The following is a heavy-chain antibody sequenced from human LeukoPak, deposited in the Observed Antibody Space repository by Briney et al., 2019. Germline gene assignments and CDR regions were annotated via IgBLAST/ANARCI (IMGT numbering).Heavy chain of an antibody. D-gene: IGHD6-13*01. CDR3: AGETGYSSSWYPPQYSQH. J-gene: IGHJ1*01. CDR2: IIPIFGTA. CDR1: GGTFSSYA. V-gene: IGHV1-69*13. Sequence: SVKVSCKASGGTFSSYAISWVRQAPGQGLEWMGGIIPIFGTANYAQKFQGRVTITADESTSTAYMELSSLRSEDTAVYYCAGETGYSSSWYPPQYSQHWGQGTLVTVSS.